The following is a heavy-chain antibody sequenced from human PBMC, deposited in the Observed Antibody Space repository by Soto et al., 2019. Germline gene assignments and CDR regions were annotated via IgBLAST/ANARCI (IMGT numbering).Heavy chain of an antibody. D-gene: IGHD2-21*01. CDR1: GGSISSSSYY. CDR3: ARAIPTHAFDI. V-gene: IGHV4-39*07. J-gene: IGHJ3*02. Sequence: SETLSLTCTVSGGSISSSSYYWGWLRQPPGKGLEWIGSIYYSGSTYYNPSLKSRVTISVETSKNQFSLKLSSVTAEDTAVYYCARAIPTHAFDIWGQGTMVTVSS. CDR2: IYYSGST.